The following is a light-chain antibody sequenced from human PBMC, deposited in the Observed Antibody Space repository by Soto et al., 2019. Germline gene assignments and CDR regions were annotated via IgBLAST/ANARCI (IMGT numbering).Light chain of an antibody. Sequence: QSVLTQPPSASRTPGQRVTISCSGSSSNIGSNTVNWYQQLPGTAPKLLIYTNNQRPSGVPDRFSDSKSGTSASLAISGLQSEDEADYYCAAWDGSLQTWVFGGGTKLTVL. CDR2: TNN. CDR3: AAWDGSLQTWV. V-gene: IGLV1-44*01. CDR1: SSNIGSNT. J-gene: IGLJ3*02.